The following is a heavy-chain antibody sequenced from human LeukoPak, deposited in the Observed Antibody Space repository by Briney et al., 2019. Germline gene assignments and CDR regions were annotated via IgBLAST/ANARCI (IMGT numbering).Heavy chain of an antibody. Sequence: GGSLRLSCAASGFTFSSYAMHWVRQAPGKGLEWVAVISYDGSNKYYADSVKGRFTISRDNSKNTLYLQINSLRAEDTAVYYCARDECSSTSCYLRYGMDVWGKGTTVTVSS. CDR3: ARDECSSTSCYLRYGMDV. CDR1: GFTFSSYA. CDR2: ISYDGSNK. V-gene: IGHV3-30*04. J-gene: IGHJ6*04. D-gene: IGHD2-2*01.